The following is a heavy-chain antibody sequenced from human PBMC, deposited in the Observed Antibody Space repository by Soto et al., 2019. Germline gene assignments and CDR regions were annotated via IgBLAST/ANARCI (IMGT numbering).Heavy chain of an antibody. Sequence: QVQLQESGPGLVKPSGTLPLTCIVSVGSISSNYWWTWVRQTPEKGLEWIGEIHRSGTTNYNPSLRSRVSISADKARNQFSLTVNSVSAADTAVYYCASTRSISVRPSDYWGPGILVTVSS. CDR3: ASTRSISVRPSDY. CDR1: VGSISSNYW. V-gene: IGHV4-4*02. CDR2: IHRSGTT. J-gene: IGHJ4*02. D-gene: IGHD6-6*01.